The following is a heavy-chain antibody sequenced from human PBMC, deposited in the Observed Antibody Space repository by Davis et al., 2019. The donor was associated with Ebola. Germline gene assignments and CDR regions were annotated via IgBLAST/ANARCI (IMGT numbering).Heavy chain of an antibody. CDR2: IYHSGSS. J-gene: IGHJ4*02. Sequence: MPSETLSLTCTVYYSISSHYYWGWIRQPPGKGLEWIGYIYHSGSSYYNPSLKSRVTISTDASNKQFSLKLHSVTAADTAVYYCARLVAQYDSDAYAYFDFWGQGIQVTVSS. CDR1: YSISSHYY. V-gene: IGHV4-38-2*02. CDR3: ARLVAQYDSDAYAYFDF. D-gene: IGHD3-16*01.